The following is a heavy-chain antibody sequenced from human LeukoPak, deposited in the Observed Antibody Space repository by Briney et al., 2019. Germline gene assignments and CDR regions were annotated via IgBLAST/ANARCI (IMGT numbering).Heavy chain of an antibody. CDR1: VGSMNNYY. D-gene: IGHD1-14*01. V-gene: IGHV4-4*07. J-gene: IGHJ4*02. Sequence: SETLSLTCTVSVGSMNNYYWNWIRQPAGKGLEWIGHIYSSGSTNYNPSLKCRVTMSIDPSKNQFFLKVSSVTASDTAVCSCARRTDYWGQGTLVTVSS. CDR2: IYSSGST. CDR3: ARRTDY.